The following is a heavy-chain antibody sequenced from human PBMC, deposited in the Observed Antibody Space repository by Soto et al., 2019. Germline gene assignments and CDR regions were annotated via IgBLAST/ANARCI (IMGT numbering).Heavy chain of an antibody. CDR3: ARLVTAGVVIIPSYFDY. V-gene: IGHV1-69*01. D-gene: IGHD3-3*01. J-gene: IGHJ4*02. CDR1: GGTFSSYA. CDR2: IIPIFGTA. Sequence: QVQLVQSGAEVKKPGSSVKVSCKASGGTFSSYAISWVRQAPGPGLEWMGGIIPIFGTANYAQKFQGRVTITADESTSTAYMELSSLRSEDTAVYYCARLVTAGVVIIPSYFDYWGQGTLVTVSS.